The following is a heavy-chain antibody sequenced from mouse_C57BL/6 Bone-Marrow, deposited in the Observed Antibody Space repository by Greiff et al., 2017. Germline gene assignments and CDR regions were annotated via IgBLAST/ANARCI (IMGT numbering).Heavy chain of an antibody. CDR3: TTMYGSSYEDY. CDR1: GFNIKDDY. V-gene: IGHV14-4*01. Sequence: VQLKQSGAELVRPGASVKLSCTASGFNIKDDYMHWVKQRPEQGLEWIGWIDPENGDTEYASKFQGKATITADTSSNTAYLQLSSLTSEDTAVYYCTTMYGSSYEDYWGQGTTLTVSS. CDR2: IDPENGDT. J-gene: IGHJ2*01. D-gene: IGHD1-1*01.